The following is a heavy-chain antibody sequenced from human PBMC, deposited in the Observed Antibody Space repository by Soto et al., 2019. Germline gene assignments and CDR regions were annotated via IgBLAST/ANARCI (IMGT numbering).Heavy chain of an antibody. D-gene: IGHD3-16*01. Sequence: EVQLVESGGGLVKPGGSLRLSCAASGFTFSNAWMSWVRQAPGKGLEWVGRIKSRADGGTADHAAHVKGRFAISRDDSKNTLYLQMNSLKTEDTAVYYCASLGGNLGAFDYWGQGTLVTVSS. J-gene: IGHJ4*02. V-gene: IGHV3-15*01. CDR2: IKSRADGGTA. CDR1: GFTFSNAW. CDR3: ASLGGNLGAFDY.